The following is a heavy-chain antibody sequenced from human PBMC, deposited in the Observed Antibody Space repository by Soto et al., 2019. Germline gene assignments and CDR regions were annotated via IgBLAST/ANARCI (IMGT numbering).Heavy chain of an antibody. Sequence: PGGSLRLSRRASGFSFSSFAMTWVRPAPGKGLEWVSSIGGSGIITYYTDSVKGRFTISRDNAKNSLYLQMNSLRAEDTAVYYCARFYYDSSGYLPSPYYYYYGMDVWGQGTTVTVSS. J-gene: IGHJ6*02. CDR2: IGGSGIIT. CDR1: GFSFSSFA. V-gene: IGHV3-23*01. CDR3: ARFYYDSSGYLPSPYYYYYGMDV. D-gene: IGHD3-22*01.